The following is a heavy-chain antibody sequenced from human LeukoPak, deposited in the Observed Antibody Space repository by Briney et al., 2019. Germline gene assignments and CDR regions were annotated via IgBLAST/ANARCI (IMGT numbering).Heavy chain of an antibody. V-gene: IGHV3-74*01. CDR3: ARAEMATLDAFDI. CDR2: INSDGSST. Sequence: GGSLRLSCAASGFTFSSYWMHWVRQAPGKGLVWVSRINSDGSSTSYADSVKGRFTISRDNAKNTLYLQMNSLRAEDTAVYYCARAEMATLDAFDIWGQGTMVTVSS. J-gene: IGHJ3*02. CDR1: GFTFSSYW. D-gene: IGHD5-24*01.